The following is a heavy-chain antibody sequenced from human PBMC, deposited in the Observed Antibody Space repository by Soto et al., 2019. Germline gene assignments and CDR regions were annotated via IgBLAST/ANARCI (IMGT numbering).Heavy chain of an antibody. CDR3: TTQGYDDNMTFGDH. Sequence: RGSLRLSCASSAFTFSTYWMSWVRQVPGKGLEWVGRIKSKDDGGATDYAAPVKGRFIISRDDSSNTVYLQMNSMKVEDTAVYYCTTQGYDDNMTFGDHWGQGNLVTVSS. D-gene: IGHD5-12*01. J-gene: IGHJ4*02. V-gene: IGHV3-15*01. CDR2: IKSKDDGGAT. CDR1: AFTFSTYW.